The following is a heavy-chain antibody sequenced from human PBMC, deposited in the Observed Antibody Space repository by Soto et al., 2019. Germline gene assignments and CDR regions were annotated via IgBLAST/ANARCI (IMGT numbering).Heavy chain of an antibody. J-gene: IGHJ6*02. Sequence: QVQLVQSGGEVKKPGASVKLSCTASGYTFTSYCISWVRQAPGQGLEWMGWISAYNGKKNYAQNVQGRVTMTTDTSTRTDYMDLRSLRSDDTAVYYCARGGDVNYYHGMDVWGQGTTVTVSS. CDR2: ISAYNGKK. D-gene: IGHD5-12*01. CDR3: ARGGDVNYYHGMDV. CDR1: GYTFTSYC. V-gene: IGHV1-18*01.